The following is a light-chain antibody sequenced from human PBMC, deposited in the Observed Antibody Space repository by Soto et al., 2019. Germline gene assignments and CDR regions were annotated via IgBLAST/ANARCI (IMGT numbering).Light chain of an antibody. CDR1: QSVSTY. V-gene: IGKV3-11*01. J-gene: IGKJ4*01. CDR2: DAS. CDR3: QLRRHWPPGAT. Sequence: EVVLTQSPATLSLSPGERATLSCRASQSVSTYLAWYQHNPGQAPRLLIYDASIRATGTPARFSGGGSGTDVTLTIYSLAPEDLAGYYCQLRRHWPPGATFGGGTKVEIK.